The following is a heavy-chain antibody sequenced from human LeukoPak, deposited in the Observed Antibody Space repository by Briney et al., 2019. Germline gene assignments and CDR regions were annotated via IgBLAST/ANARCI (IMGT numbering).Heavy chain of an antibody. CDR3: AREQTAAGTFHWFDP. J-gene: IGHJ5*02. CDR2: IYTSGST. V-gene: IGHV4-4*07. D-gene: IGHD6-13*01. CDR1: GGSISSYY. Sequence: SETLSLTCTVSGGSISSYYWSWIRQPAGKGLEWIGRIYTSGSTNYNPSLKSRVTMSVDTSKNQFSLKLSSVTAADTAVYYCAREQTAAGTFHWFDPWGQGTLVTVPS.